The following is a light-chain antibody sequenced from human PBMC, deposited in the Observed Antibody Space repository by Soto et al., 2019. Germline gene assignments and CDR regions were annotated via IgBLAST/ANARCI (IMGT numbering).Light chain of an antibody. CDR2: DAS. V-gene: IGKV1-33*01. Sequence: DIQLTQSPSSLSASVGDRMTITCQASQDISIHINWYQQKPGKAPNLLIYDASYLETEVPTRFRRGISRTFFIFSIIRLPPENIITYYCQKHDGLPLLGPGTKVEIK. CDR1: QDISIH. J-gene: IGKJ3*01. CDR3: QKHDGLPL.